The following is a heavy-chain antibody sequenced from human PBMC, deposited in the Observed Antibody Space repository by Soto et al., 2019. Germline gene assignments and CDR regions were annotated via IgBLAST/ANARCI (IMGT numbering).Heavy chain of an antibody. V-gene: IGHV1-18*01. CDR3: GRDPRSGGTPYYFDY. D-gene: IGHD1-26*01. Sequence: QVQLVQSGAEVKKPGASVKVSCKASGYTFTSYGISWVRQAPGQGLEWMGWISAYNGNTNYAQKLQGRVTMTTDTSTSTAYMELRSLRSDDTAVYYCGRDPRSGGTPYYFDYWGQGTLVTVSS. J-gene: IGHJ4*02. CDR1: GYTFTSYG. CDR2: ISAYNGNT.